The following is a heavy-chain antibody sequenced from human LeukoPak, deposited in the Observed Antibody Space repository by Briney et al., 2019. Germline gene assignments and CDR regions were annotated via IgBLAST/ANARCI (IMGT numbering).Heavy chain of an antibody. CDR2: ISYDGSNK. J-gene: IGHJ3*02. CDR1: GFTFSSYG. Sequence: GRSLRLSCAASGFTFSSYGMHWVRQAPGKGLEWVAVISYDGSNKYYADSVKGRFTISRDNSKNTLYLQMNSLRAEDTAVYYCAREGIAAAEDAFDIWGQGTMVTVSS. CDR3: AREGIAAAEDAFDI. D-gene: IGHD6-13*01. V-gene: IGHV3-30*03.